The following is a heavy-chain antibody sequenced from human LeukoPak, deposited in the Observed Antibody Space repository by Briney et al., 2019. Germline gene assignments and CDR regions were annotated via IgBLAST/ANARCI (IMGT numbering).Heavy chain of an antibody. V-gene: IGHV4-34*01. Sequence: PSETLPLTCAVYGGSFSGYYWSWIRQPPGKGLEWIGEINHSGSTNYNPSLKSRVTISVDTSKNQFSLKLSSVTAADTAVYYCARHRPGLLFDYWGQGTLVTVSS. CDR2: INHSGST. J-gene: IGHJ4*02. CDR1: GGSFSGYY. CDR3: ARHRPGLLFDY. D-gene: IGHD1-14*01.